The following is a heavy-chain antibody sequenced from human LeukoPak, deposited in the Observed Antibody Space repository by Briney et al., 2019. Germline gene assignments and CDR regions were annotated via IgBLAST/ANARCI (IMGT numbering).Heavy chain of an antibody. CDR3: ATPLAYCGADCYPEYYFDY. Sequence: SQTLSLTCTVSGGSISSGDYYWSWIRQPPGKGLEWIGYIYYSGSTYYNPSLKSRVTISVDTSKNHFSLKLSSVTAADTAVYYCATPLAYCGADCYPEYYFDYWGQGTLVTVSS. J-gene: IGHJ4*02. CDR1: GGSISSGDYY. D-gene: IGHD2-21*01. V-gene: IGHV4-30-4*01. CDR2: IYYSGST.